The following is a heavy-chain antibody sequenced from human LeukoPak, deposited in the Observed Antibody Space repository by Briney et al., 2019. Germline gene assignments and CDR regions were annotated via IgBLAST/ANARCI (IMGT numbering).Heavy chain of an antibody. D-gene: IGHD1-26*01. CDR1: GGSISSSSYY. CDR2: IYYSGST. V-gene: IGHV4-39*07. Sequence: SETLSLTCTVCGGSISSSSYYWGWIRQPPGKGLEWIGSIYYSGSTYYNPSLKSRVTISVDTSKNQFSLKLTSVTAADTAVYYCARFNSGSYPHYFDYWGQGTLVTVSS. J-gene: IGHJ4*02. CDR3: ARFNSGSYPHYFDY.